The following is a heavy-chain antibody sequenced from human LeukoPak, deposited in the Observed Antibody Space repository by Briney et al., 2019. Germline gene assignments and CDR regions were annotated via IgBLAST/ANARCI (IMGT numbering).Heavy chain of an antibody. V-gene: IGHV4-59*01. J-gene: IGHJ4*02. Sequence: SETLSLTCTVSGGSISSYHWSWIRQPPGKGLEWIGYIYYSGSTNYNPSLKSRVTISVDTSKNQFSLKLSSVTAADTAVYYCGTMYGSGSRIDYWGQGTLVSVSS. D-gene: IGHD3-10*01. CDR1: GGSISSYH. CDR3: GTMYGSGSRIDY. CDR2: IYYSGST.